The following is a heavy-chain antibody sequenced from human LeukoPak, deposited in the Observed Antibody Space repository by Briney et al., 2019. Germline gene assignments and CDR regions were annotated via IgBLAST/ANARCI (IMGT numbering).Heavy chain of an antibody. CDR1: GFTFSDYS. Sequence: GGSLRLSCAASGFTFSDYSMSWVRQAPGKGLEWVSSISYDSSHIFYADSVKGRFTISRDNAKNSLYLQMDSLRAEDTAVYYCARAQFRHWGQGTLVTVSS. CDR2: ISYDSSHI. D-gene: IGHD5-24*01. V-gene: IGHV3-21*01. J-gene: IGHJ4*02. CDR3: ARAQFRH.